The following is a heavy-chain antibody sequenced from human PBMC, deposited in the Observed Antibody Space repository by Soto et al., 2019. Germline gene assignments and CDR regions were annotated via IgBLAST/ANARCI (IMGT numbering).Heavy chain of an antibody. J-gene: IGHJ6*02. CDR2: IYYSGST. CDR1: GGSISSGGYY. Sequence: QVQLQESGPGLVKPSQTLSLTCTVSGGSISSGGYYWSWIRQHPGKGLEWIGYIYYSGSTYYNPSLKSRVTISADTSKNQFSLKLSSVTAADTAVYYCARGVLAVHGYYYGMDVWGQGTTVTVSS. D-gene: IGHD6-19*01. V-gene: IGHV4-31*03. CDR3: ARGVLAVHGYYYGMDV.